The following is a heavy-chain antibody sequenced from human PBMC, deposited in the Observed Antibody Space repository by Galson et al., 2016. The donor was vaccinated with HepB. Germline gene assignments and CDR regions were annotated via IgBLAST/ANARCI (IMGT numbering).Heavy chain of an antibody. D-gene: IGHD6-19*01. V-gene: IGHV3-30*18. CDR1: GLIFSNHA. CDR3: AKGGPGIAVPADL. Sequence: SLRLSCAASGLIFSNHAMHWVRQAPGQGLGWVAVTSHDGSNEYYADSVKGRFAISRDNPKNALYLQMNSLTAGDTAVYYCAKGGPGIAVPADLWGQGTLVTVSS. CDR2: TSHDGSNE. J-gene: IGHJ5*02.